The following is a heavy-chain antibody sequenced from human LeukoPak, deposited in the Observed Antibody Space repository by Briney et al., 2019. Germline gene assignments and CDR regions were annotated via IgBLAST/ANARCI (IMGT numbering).Heavy chain of an antibody. D-gene: IGHD4-11*01. V-gene: IGHV4-59*12. J-gene: IGHJ4*02. CDR1: GGSISSYH. CDR3: ARRGYSTAPDY. Sequence: SETLSLTCIVSGGSISSYHWSWIRQPPGKGLEWIGYIDYTGNTNSNPSLESRVTISVDTSKNQFSLKLSSVTAADTAVYYCARRGYSTAPDYWGQGTLVTVSS. CDR2: IDYTGNT.